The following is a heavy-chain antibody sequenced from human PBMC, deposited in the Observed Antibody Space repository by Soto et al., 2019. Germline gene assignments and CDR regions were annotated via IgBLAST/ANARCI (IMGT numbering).Heavy chain of an antibody. CDR3: ARDYYDFWSGYSSVFDP. D-gene: IGHD3-3*01. CDR1: GGTFSSYA. CDR2: IIPIFGTA. Sequence: QVQLVQSGAEVKKPGSSVKVSCKASGGTFSSYAISWVRQAPGQGLEWMGGIIPIFGTANYAQKFQGRVTITADESTSTAYTELSSLRSEDTAVYYCARDYYDFWSGYSSVFDPWGQGTLVTVSS. V-gene: IGHV1-69*12. J-gene: IGHJ5*02.